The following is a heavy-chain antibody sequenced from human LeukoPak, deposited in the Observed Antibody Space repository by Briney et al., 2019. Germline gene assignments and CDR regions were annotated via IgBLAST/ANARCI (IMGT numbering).Heavy chain of an antibody. J-gene: IGHJ5*02. V-gene: IGHV4-4*07. CDR2: IYTSRST. D-gene: IGHD6-6*01. CDR3: ARGSIAARPEWFDP. CDR1: GGSISSYY. Sequence: SESLSLTCTVSGGSISSYYWSWIRQPAGKGLEWIGRIYTSRSTNYNPSLKSRVTISVDKSKNQFSLKLSSVTAADTAVYYCARGSIAARPEWFDPWGQGTLVTVSS.